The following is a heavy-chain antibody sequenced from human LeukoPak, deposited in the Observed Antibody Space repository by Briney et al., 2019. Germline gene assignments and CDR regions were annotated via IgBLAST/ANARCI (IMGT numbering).Heavy chain of an antibody. V-gene: IGHV3-30*03. Sequence: GGSLRLSCAASGFTFSSYGMHWVRKAPGKGVEWVAVISYDGSNKYYADSVKGRFTISRDNSKNTLYLQMNSLRADDTAVYYCAYYYGSGSYEGFDPWGQGTLVTVSS. D-gene: IGHD3-10*01. CDR2: ISYDGSNK. CDR1: GFTFSSYG. CDR3: AYYYGSGSYEGFDP. J-gene: IGHJ5*02.